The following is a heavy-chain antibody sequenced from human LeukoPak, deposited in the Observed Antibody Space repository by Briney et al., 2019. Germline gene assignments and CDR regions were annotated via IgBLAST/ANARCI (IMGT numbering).Heavy chain of an antibody. CDR3: ARDRRTRYDSSGYYSFGY. CDR2: LYSGGST. V-gene: IGHV3-53*01. D-gene: IGHD3-22*01. J-gene: IGHJ4*02. Sequence: PGGSLRLSCAASGFTVSSNYMSWVRQAPGKGLEWGSVLYSGGSTYYADSVKGRFTISRDNSKNTLYLQMNSLRAEDTAVYYCARDRRTRYDSSGYYSFGYWGQGTLVTVSS. CDR1: GFTVSSNY.